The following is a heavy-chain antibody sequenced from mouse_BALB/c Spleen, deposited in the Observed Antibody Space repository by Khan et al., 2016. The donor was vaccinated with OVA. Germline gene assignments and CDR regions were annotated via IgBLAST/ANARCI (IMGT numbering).Heavy chain of an antibody. CDR1: GFTFSSYG. V-gene: IGHV5-17*02. Sequence: EVQLLETGGGLVQPGGSRKLSCTASGFTFSSYGMHWVRQAPEKGLEWVAYISGDSSTIYYADTVQGRFTISRDNPKNTLFLQMTSLMSEDTARYYCATSYFYGYYFDYWGPGTTLTVSS. D-gene: IGHD1-1*01. CDR3: ATSYFYGYYFDY. J-gene: IGHJ2*01. CDR2: ISGDSSTI.